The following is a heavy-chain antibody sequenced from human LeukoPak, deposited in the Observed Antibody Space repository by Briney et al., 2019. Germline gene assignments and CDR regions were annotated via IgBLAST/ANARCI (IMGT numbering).Heavy chain of an antibody. CDR1: GFTFSRYW. CDR3: ARAQASGEIYFDY. V-gene: IGHV3-7*01. Sequence: GGSLRLSCAASGFTFSRYWMTWVRQAPGKGLEWVAHIKQDGSEKYYVDSVKGRFTISRDNAKNSLYLQMNSLRAEDTAMYYCARAQASGEIYFDYWAREPWSPSPQ. D-gene: IGHD2-15*01. CDR2: IKQDGSEK. J-gene: IGHJ4*02.